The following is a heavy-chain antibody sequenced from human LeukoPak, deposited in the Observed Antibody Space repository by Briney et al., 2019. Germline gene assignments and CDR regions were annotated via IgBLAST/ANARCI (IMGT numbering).Heavy chain of an antibody. V-gene: IGHV1-2*02. J-gene: IGHJ3*01. CDR2: INPISGGT. CDR1: GYTFTSYY. CDR3: ARPISGPLSFWAFDV. D-gene: IGHD3-10*01. Sequence: ASVKVSCKASGYTFTSYYMQWVRQAPGQGLEWMGWINPISGGTNYAQNFQARVTMTRDTSINTAYMELSSLTSDDTAVYYCARPISGPLSFWAFDVWGQGTMVTVSS.